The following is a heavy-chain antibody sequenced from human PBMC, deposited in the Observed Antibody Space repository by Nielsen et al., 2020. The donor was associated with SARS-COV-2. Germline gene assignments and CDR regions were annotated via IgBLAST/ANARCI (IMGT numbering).Heavy chain of an antibody. CDR1: GFTFSDYY. V-gene: IGHV3-7*03. Sequence: GGSLRLSCAASGFTFSDYYMSWVRQAPGKGLEWVANIKQDGSEKYYVDSVKGRFIISRDNAKNSLYLQMNSLTAEDTAVYYCAKVFGNVCPYNWGQGTLVTVSS. D-gene: IGHD3-10*02. CDR2: IKQDGSEK. J-gene: IGHJ4*02. CDR3: AKVFGNVCPYN.